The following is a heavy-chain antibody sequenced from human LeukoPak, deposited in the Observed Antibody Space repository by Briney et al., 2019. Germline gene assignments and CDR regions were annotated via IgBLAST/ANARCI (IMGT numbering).Heavy chain of an antibody. Sequence: GGSLRLSCVASGFIFSYYDMGWVRQAPGKGLEWISYISSSRSIMYYADSVLGRFTVSRDNAENTLYLQMNSLRGDDTAVYYCARYNQGSPDYWGQGTLVTVSS. CDR2: ISSSRSIM. V-gene: IGHV3-48*01. J-gene: IGHJ4*02. CDR1: GFIFSYYD. D-gene: IGHD1-14*01. CDR3: ARYNQGSPDY.